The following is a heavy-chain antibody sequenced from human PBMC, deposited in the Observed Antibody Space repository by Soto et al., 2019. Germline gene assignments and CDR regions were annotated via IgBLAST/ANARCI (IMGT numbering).Heavy chain of an antibody. CDR2: ISGSGGST. CDR3: GRRSSGWYFGC. Sequence: EVQLLESGGGLVQPGGSLRLSCAASGFTFSSYAMSWVRHAPGKGLEWVSAISGSGGSTYYADSVKGRFTISRDNSKNTLELQTNSLRAEDTAVYYCGRRSSGWYFGCWGQGSLVTVSS. J-gene: IGHJ4*02. D-gene: IGHD6-19*01. V-gene: IGHV3-23*01. CDR1: GFTFSSYA.